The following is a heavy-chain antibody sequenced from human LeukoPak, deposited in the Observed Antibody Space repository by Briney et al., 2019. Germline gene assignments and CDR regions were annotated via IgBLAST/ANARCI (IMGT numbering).Heavy chain of an antibody. D-gene: IGHD3-22*01. CDR2: INAGNGNT. J-gene: IGHJ4*02. CDR1: GYTFTSYA. V-gene: IGHV1-3*01. CDR3: ARGSSGYIRGDFDY. Sequence: ASVKVSCKASGYTFTSYAMHWVRQASGQRLEWMGWINAGNGNTKYSQKFQGRVTITRDTSASTAYMELSSLRSDDTAVYYCARGSSGYIRGDFDYWGQGTLVTVSS.